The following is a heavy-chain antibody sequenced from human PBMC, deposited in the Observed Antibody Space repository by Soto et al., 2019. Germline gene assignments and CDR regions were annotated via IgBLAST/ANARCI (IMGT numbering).Heavy chain of an antibody. CDR3: ARFRTGDPYYFDY. V-gene: IGHV1-2*04. D-gene: IGHD7-27*01. Sequence: ASVKVSCKASGYTFTGYYMHWVRQAPGQGLEWMGWINPNSGGTNYAQKFQGWVTMTRDTSISTAYMELSRLRSDDTAVYYCARFRTGDPYYFDYWGQGTLVTVSS. CDR2: INPNSGGT. CDR1: GYTFTGYY. J-gene: IGHJ4*02.